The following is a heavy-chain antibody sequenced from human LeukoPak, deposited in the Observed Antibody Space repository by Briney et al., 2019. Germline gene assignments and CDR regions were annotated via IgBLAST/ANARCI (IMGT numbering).Heavy chain of an antibody. V-gene: IGHV3-30-3*01. CDR1: GFTFSNHA. CDR2: MSYDGSNK. D-gene: IGHD2-8*01. Sequence: GGSLRLSCAASGFTFSNHAMHWVRQAPGKGLEWGAVMSYDGSNKYYADSVKGRFTISRDNSKSTLYLQMNSLRVEDTAVYYCAREQYGQHYLDYWGQGTLAIVSS. J-gene: IGHJ4*02. CDR3: AREQYGQHYLDY.